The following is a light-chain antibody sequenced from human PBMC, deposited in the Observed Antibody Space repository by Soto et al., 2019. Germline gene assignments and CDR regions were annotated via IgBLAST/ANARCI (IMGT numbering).Light chain of an antibody. CDR2: AAS. J-gene: IGKJ4*01. CDR1: QDIGTY. Sequence: AIRMTQSPSSLSASTGDRVTIPCRASQDIGTYLAWYQQKPGKAPKLLIYAASSLQSGVPSRFSGSGSGTDFTLTISWLQSEDFATYYCQHYYNSPLTFGGGTKVDIK. CDR3: QHYYNSPLT. V-gene: IGKV1-8*01.